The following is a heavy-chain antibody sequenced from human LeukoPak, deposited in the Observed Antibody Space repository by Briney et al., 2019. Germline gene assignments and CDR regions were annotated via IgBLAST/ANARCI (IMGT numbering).Heavy chain of an antibody. V-gene: IGHV1-69*04. D-gene: IGHD1-26*01. J-gene: IGHJ5*02. CDR2: IIPILGIA. Sequence: SVKVSCKASGGTFSSYAISWVRQAPGQGLEWMGRIIPILGIANYAQKFQGRVTITAGKSTSTAYMELSSLRSEDTAVYYCARELVRSWFDPWGQGTLVTVSS. CDR3: ARELVRSWFDP. CDR1: GGTFSSYA.